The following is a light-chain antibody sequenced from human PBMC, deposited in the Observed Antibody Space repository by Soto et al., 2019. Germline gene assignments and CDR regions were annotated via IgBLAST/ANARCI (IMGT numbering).Light chain of an antibody. CDR1: SSNIGSNT. CDR3: AAWDDSLNAYV. V-gene: IGLV1-44*01. Sequence: SVLTQPPSASGTPGQRVPISCSGRSSNIGSNTVNWYQQLPGTAPKLLIYSNNERPSGVPDRFSGSKSGTSASLAISGLQSEDEADFYCAAWDDSLNAYVIGTGTKLTVL. J-gene: IGLJ1*01. CDR2: SNN.